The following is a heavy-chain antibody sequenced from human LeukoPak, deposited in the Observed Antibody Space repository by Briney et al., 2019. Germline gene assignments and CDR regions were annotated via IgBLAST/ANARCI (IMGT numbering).Heavy chain of an antibody. CDR3: AKDPLLSSTWYTYFAY. CDR2: ISGASGGI. Sequence: GGSLTLSCAASGFTFSNYAMNWVRQAPGKGLEGVSIISGASGGIVDVGSVTGRFTISRSNSKNTLYLQMNSLRGADTAVYYCAKDPLLSSTWYTYFAYWGQGTLVTVSS. D-gene: IGHD6-13*01. CDR1: GFTFSNYA. J-gene: IGHJ4*02. V-gene: IGHV3-23*01.